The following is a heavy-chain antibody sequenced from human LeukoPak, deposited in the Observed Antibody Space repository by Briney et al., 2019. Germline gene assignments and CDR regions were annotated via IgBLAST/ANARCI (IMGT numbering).Heavy chain of an antibody. CDR3: ATDLCSSTSCRGNYYYYMDV. CDR1: GYTLTELS. D-gene: IGHD2-2*01. Sequence: ASVKVSCTVSGYTLTELSMHWVRQAPGKGLEWMGGFDPEDGETIYAQKFQGRVTMTEDASTDTAYMELSSLRSEDTAVYYCATDLCSSTSCRGNYYYYMDVWGKGTTVTVSS. J-gene: IGHJ6*03. CDR2: FDPEDGET. V-gene: IGHV1-24*01.